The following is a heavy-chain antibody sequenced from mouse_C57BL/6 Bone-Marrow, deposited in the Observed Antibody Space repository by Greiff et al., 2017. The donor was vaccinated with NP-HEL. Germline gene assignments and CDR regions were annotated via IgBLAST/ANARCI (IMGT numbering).Heavy chain of an antibody. CDR3: ARPDGSSHYFDY. CDR1: GYTFTSYG. J-gene: IGHJ2*01. D-gene: IGHD1-1*01. CDR2: IYPRSGNT. Sequence: QVQLQQSGAELARPGASVKLSCKASGYTFTSYGISWVKQRTGQGLEWIGEIYPRSGNTYYNEKFKGKATLTADKSSSTAYMELRSLTSEDSAVYFCARPDGSSHYFDYWGQGTTLTVSS. V-gene: IGHV1-81*01.